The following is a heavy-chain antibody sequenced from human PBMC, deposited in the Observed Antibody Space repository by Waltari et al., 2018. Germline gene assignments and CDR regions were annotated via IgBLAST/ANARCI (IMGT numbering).Heavy chain of an antibody. D-gene: IGHD3-3*02. CDR1: GVSITSGSHY. V-gene: IGHV4-61*02. CDR3: VTVGSSIQAFDYFDN. Sequence: QVQLQESGPGLVKPSQTLSLTCSVSGVSITSGSHYWSWIRQPAGKGLEWIGHIYTSGSNKYNPSLKRRVTISVDTSKNQFSLRLSSVTAADTAVYYWVTVGSSIQAFDYFDNWGQGTLVTVSS. CDR2: IYTSGSN. J-gene: IGHJ4*02.